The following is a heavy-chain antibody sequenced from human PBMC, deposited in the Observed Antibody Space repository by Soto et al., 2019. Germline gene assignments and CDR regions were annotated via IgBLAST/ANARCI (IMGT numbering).Heavy chain of an antibody. CDR2: ISGSGGTT. D-gene: IGHD6-19*01. Sequence: GGSLRLSCAASGFTFSNYAMNWVRQAPGKGLEWVSAISGSGGTTYYADSVKGRFTISRDNSKNTLYLQTNSLRAEDTAIYYCAKDLLAVAGLGYFYYYYGMDVWGQGTTVTVS. CDR3: AKDLLAVAGLGYFYYYYGMDV. CDR1: GFTFSNYA. V-gene: IGHV3-23*01. J-gene: IGHJ6*02.